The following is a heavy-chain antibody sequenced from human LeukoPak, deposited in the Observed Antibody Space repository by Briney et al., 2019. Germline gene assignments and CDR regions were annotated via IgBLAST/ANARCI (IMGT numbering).Heavy chain of an antibody. D-gene: IGHD1-14*01. Sequence: YPSQTLSLTCTLSGGSISSGANYCSLIRQRPGRVLQWIGYIYSSGHTSHNPSLRSRVFLSVDTSKRQLSLKLTSVTAADTAVYYCARAPSVDWYKFQLWGQGTLVTVSS. CDR2: IYSSGHT. V-gene: IGHV4-31*03. J-gene: IGHJ1*01. CDR3: ARAPSVDWYKFQL. CDR1: GGSISSGANY.